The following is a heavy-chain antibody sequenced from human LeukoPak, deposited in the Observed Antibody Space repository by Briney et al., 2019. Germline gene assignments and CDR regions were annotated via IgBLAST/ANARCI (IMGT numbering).Heavy chain of an antibody. CDR3: AKWGDYDVLTGYYDSDY. CDR2: VSGRDTST. V-gene: IGHV3-23*01. D-gene: IGHD3-9*01. Sequence: GGSLRLSCAASGFTFSNYAMSWVRQARGKGGEWVSAVSGRDTSTYYTDSVKGRFTISRDNSKNTLYLQMNSLSAEDTAIYYCAKWGDYDVLTGYYDSDYWGQGTLVTVSS. CDR1: GFTFSNYA. J-gene: IGHJ4*02.